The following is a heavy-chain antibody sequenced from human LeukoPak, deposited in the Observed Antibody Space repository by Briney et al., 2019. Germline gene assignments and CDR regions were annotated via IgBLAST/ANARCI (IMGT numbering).Heavy chain of an antibody. CDR3: ANEAAYYGMDV. Sequence: SETLSLTCAVYGGSFSGYYWSWIRQPPGKGLEWIGEINHSGSTNYIPSLKSRVTISVDTSKNQFSLKLSSVTAADTAVYYCANEAAYYGMDVWGQGTTVTVSS. CDR1: GGSFSGYY. CDR2: INHSGST. D-gene: IGHD6-25*01. J-gene: IGHJ6*02. V-gene: IGHV4-34*01.